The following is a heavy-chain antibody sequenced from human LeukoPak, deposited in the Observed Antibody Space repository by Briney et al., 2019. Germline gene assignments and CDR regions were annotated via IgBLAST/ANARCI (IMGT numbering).Heavy chain of an antibody. CDR3: AKANPTPRGVNFDY. D-gene: IGHD3-10*01. Sequence: GSSLRLSGAAFGFTFRRSAVSWVRQAPGKGLDWLSTINGGGGATYYADSVTGRFTISSDASQDTLYLLMNSLRTEDTAVYYCAKANPTPRGVNFDYWGQGTLVTVSS. J-gene: IGHJ4*02. CDR1: GFTFRRSA. CDR2: INGGGGAT. V-gene: IGHV3-23*01.